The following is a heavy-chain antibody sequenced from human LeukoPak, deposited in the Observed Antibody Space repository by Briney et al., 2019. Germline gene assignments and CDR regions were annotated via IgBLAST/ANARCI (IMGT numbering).Heavy chain of an antibody. J-gene: IGHJ6*03. D-gene: IGHD3-3*01. CDR1: GGSISSYY. Sequence: SETLSLTCTVSGGSISSYYWSWIRQPPGKGLEWIGSIYYSGSTYYNPSLKSRVTISVDTSKNQYSLKLSSVTAADTAVYYCARDTPYYDFWSGYVNYYYMDVWGKGTTVTVSS. V-gene: IGHV4-59*12. CDR2: IYYSGST. CDR3: ARDTPYYDFWSGYVNYYYMDV.